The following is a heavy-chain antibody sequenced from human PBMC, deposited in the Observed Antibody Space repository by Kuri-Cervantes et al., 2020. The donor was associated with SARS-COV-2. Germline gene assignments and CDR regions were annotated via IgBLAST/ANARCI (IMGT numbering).Heavy chain of an antibody. Sequence: ESLKISCTVSGGSISSSSYYWGWIRQPPGKGLEWIGRIYTSGSTNYNPSLKSRVTMSVDTSKNQFSLKLSSVTAADTAVYYCARGASIAARYYFDYWGQGTLVTVSS. CDR1: GGSISSSSYY. V-gene: IGHV4-61*05. J-gene: IGHJ4*02. D-gene: IGHD6-6*01. CDR3: ARGASIAARYYFDY. CDR2: IYTSGST.